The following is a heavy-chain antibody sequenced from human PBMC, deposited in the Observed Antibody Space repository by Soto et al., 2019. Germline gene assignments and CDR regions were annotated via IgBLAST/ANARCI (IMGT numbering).Heavy chain of an antibody. D-gene: IGHD3-22*01. CDR1: GFTFRRDS. J-gene: IGHJ4*01. Sequence: GGSLRLSCAAPGFTFRRDSMTWVRRAPGKGLELLSSIGLGSSYIYDAGSRKGLYSISRDNAKISLYLPMNSLSVEDTAVYYCARGADDRSGYYYSAADYWGQGTLVTVSS. CDR2: IGLGSSYI. CDR3: ARGADDRSGYYYSAADY. V-gene: IGHV3-21*01.